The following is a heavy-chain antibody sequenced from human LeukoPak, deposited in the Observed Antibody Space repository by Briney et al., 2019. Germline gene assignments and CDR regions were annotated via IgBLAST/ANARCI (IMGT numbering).Heavy chain of an antibody. CDR1: GGSISSGGYY. CDR2: IYYSGST. CDR3: ARVARYDSSGYYPY. D-gene: IGHD3-22*01. V-gene: IGHV4-31*03. J-gene: IGHJ4*02. Sequence: SETLSLTCTVSGGSISSGGYYWSWIRQHPGKGLEWIGYIYYSGSTYYNPSLKSRVTISVDTSKNQLSLKLSSVTAADTAVYYCARVARYDSSGYYPYWGQGTLVTVSS.